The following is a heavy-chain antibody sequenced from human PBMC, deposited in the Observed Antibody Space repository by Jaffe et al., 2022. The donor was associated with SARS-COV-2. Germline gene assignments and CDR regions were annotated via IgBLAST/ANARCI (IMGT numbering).Heavy chain of an antibody. CDR3: ASTAGYYDSSGPHYYYYYGMDV. CDR1: GGSISSYY. CDR2: IYYSGST. J-gene: IGHJ6*02. Sequence: QVQLQESGPGLVKPSETLSLTCTVSGGSISSYYWSWIRQPPGKGLEWIGYIYYSGSTNYNPSLKSRVTISVDTSKNQFSLKLSSVTAADTAVYYCASTAGYYDSSGPHYYYYYGMDVWGQGTTVTVSS. D-gene: IGHD3-22*01. V-gene: IGHV4-59*01.